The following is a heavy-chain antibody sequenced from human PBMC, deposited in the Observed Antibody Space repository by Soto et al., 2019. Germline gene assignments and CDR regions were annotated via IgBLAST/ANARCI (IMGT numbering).Heavy chain of an antibody. V-gene: IGHV5-10-1*01. J-gene: IGHJ6*02. Sequence: GESLKISCKGSVYSFTSYWISWVRQMPGKGLEWMGRIDPSDSYTNYSPSFQGHVTISADKSISTAYLQWSSLKASDTAMYYCARESLPRGIVVVPAAYYYYGMDVWGQGTTVTVSS. CDR2: IDPSDSYT. CDR1: VYSFTSYW. CDR3: ARESLPRGIVVVPAAYYYYGMDV. D-gene: IGHD2-2*01.